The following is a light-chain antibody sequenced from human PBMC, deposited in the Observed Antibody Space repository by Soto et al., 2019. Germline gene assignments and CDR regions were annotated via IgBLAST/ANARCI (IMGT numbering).Light chain of an antibody. CDR1: QSLLYSNGYNY. CDR3: MQTLQTRT. CDR2: MGS. J-gene: IGKJ1*01. Sequence: DIVMTQSPLSLPVTPGEPASISCRSSQSLLYSNGYNYLDWYLQKPGQSPQLLIYMGSNRASGVPDMFSGSGSGTDFTLKISRVEADDVGIYYCMQTLQTRTFGQGTEVEIK. V-gene: IGKV2-28*01.